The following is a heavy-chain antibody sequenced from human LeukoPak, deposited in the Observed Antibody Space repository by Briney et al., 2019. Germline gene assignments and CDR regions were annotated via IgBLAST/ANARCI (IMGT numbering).Heavy chain of an antibody. CDR3: ARDREGYDDRGYYQLRYFDY. V-gene: IGHV1-2*02. CDR1: GYTFTGYY. Sequence: ASVKLSCKASGYTFTGYYMHWVRQAPGQGFEWMGWINPNSGGTDYAPKLQGRVTMTRDTSISTAYMELSGLRSDDTALYYCARDREGYDDRGYYQLRYFDYWGQGTPVTVSS. CDR2: INPNSGGT. J-gene: IGHJ4*02. D-gene: IGHD3-22*01.